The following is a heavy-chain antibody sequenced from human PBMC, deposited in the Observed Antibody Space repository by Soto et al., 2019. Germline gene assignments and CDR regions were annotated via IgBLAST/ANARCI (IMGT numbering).Heavy chain of an antibody. CDR1: GFTFSSYG. Sequence: PGGSLRLSCAASGFTFSSYGMHWVRQAPGKGLEWVAVIWYNGNNKYYEDSVKGRFTISRDNSENTLYLQMSSLRAEDTAVYYCARDLRGSYAVYYGMDVWCQGTTVTVSS. CDR3: ARDLRGSYAVYYGMDV. J-gene: IGHJ6*02. V-gene: IGHV3-33*01. CDR2: IWYNGNNK. D-gene: IGHD1-26*01.